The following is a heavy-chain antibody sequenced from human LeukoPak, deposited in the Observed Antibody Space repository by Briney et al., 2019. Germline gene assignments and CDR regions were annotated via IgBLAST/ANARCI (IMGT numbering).Heavy chain of an antibody. D-gene: IGHD1-7*01. J-gene: IGHJ4*02. V-gene: IGHV3-23*01. CDR1: GFTFSTYA. CDR3: AKPNWNYISDYFDY. CDR2: ISDDGGDT. Sequence: GGSLRLSCAASGFTFSTYAVSWVRQAPGKGLEWVSLISDDGGDTYYADSVKGRFTISRDNSKNTLYLQMNSLRADDSAVYYCAKPNWNYISDYFDYWGQGTLVTVSS.